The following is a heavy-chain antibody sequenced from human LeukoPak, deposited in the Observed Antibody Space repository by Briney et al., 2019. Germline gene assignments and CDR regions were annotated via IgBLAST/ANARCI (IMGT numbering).Heavy chain of an antibody. CDR1: GFTLSTYA. CDR3: ARDGRGYTYGYFPYY. V-gene: IGHV3-30-3*01. Sequence: PGGSLRLSCAASGFTLSTYAIHWVRQAPGEGLEWVAVISFDGNSEYYADSVKGRSTISRDNSRNMVYLQMHSLRPEDTAIYYCARDGRGYTYGYFPYYWGQGTLVTVSS. CDR2: ISFDGNSE. D-gene: IGHD5-18*01. J-gene: IGHJ4*02.